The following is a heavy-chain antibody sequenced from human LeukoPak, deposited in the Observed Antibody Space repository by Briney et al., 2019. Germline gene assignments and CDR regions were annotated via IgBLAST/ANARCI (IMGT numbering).Heavy chain of an antibody. D-gene: IGHD1-14*01. V-gene: IGHV4-39*07. CDR3: ASWAKPYYYYYYGMDV. CDR1: GGSISSSSYY. J-gene: IGHJ6*02. CDR2: IYYSGST. Sequence: SETLSLTCTVSGGSISSSSYYWGWIRQPPGKGLEWIGSIYYSGSTYYNPSLKSRVTISVDTSKNQFSLKLSSVTAADTAVYYCASWAKPYYYYYYGMDVWGQGTTVTVSS.